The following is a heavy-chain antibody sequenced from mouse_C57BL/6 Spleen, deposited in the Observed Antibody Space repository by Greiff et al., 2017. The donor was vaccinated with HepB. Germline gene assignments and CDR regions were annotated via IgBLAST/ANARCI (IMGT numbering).Heavy chain of an antibody. J-gene: IGHJ4*01. D-gene: IGHD2-1*01. Sequence: VQLQQSGPELVKPGASVKISCKASGYTFTDYYMNWVKQSHGKSLEWIGDINPNNGGTSYNQKFKGKATLTVDKSSSTAYMELRSLTSEDSAVYYCARYRNGAMDYWGQGTSVTVSS. CDR1: GYTFTDYY. V-gene: IGHV1-26*01. CDR3: ARYRNGAMDY. CDR2: INPNNGGT.